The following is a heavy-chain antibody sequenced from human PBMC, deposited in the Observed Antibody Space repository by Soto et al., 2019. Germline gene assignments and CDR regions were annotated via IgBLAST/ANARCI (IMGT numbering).Heavy chain of an antibody. V-gene: IGHV4-30-4*01. Sequence: QVQLQESGPGLVKPSQTLSLTCTVSGDSINSGDYYWSWIRQPPGKGLEWIGSIHDSGGTHYIPSHKSRLTISLDPSKDRISLRLRSVTAADTAVYYCSGAVGIPSPWVYWGQGTLVTVSS. J-gene: IGHJ4*02. CDR2: IHDSGGT. CDR1: GDSINSGDYY. D-gene: IGHD3-10*01. CDR3: SGAVGIPSPWVY.